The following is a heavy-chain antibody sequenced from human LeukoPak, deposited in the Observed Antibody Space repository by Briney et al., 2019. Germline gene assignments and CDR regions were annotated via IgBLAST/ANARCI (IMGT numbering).Heavy chain of an antibody. J-gene: IGHJ6*02. CDR3: AGISNGLYYYGMDV. CDR1: GFTFSSYG. D-gene: IGHD3/OR15-3a*01. V-gene: IGHV3-33*01. CDR2: IWYDGSNK. Sequence: GRSLRLSCAASGFTFSSYGMHWVRQAPGKGLEWVAVIWYDGSNKYYADSVKGRFTISRDNSKNTLYLQMNSLRAEDTAVYYCAGISNGLYYYGMDVWGQGTTVTVSS.